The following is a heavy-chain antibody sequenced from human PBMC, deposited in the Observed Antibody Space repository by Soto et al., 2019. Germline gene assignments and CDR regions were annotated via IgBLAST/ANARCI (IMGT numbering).Heavy chain of an antibody. V-gene: IGHV3-21*01. CDR2: ISSSSSYI. CDR1: GFTFSSYS. J-gene: IGHJ5*02. D-gene: IGHD1-1*01. CDR3: ARDCCTQLEQPNWFDP. Sequence: PGVSLXLSCAASGFTFSSYSMNWVRQAPGKGLEWVSSISSSSSYIYYADSVKGRFTISRDNAKNSLYLQMNSLRAEDTAVYYCARDCCTQLEQPNWFDPWGQGTLVTVSS.